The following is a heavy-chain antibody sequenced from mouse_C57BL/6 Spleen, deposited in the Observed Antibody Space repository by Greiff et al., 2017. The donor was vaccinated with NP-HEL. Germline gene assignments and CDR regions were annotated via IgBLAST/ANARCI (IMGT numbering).Heavy chain of an antibody. Sequence: VQLQQSGAELVRPGASVTLSCKASGYTFTDYEMHWVKQTPVHGLEWIGAIDPETGGTAYNQKFKGKAILTADKSSSTAYMSLHSLTSENCAVDYCTSPYISTVARYFDVWGTGTTVTVSS. V-gene: IGHV1-15*01. J-gene: IGHJ1*03. D-gene: IGHD1-1*01. CDR1: GYTFTDYE. CDR3: TSPYISTVARYFDV. CDR2: IDPETGGT.